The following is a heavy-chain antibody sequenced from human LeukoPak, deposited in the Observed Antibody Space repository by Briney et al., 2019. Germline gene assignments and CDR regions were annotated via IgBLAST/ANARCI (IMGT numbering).Heavy chain of an antibody. CDR3: ARGKFGAYYDSSGYDY. J-gene: IGHJ4*02. CDR1: GGSISDSNYF. D-gene: IGHD3-22*01. CDR2: INHSGST. V-gene: IGHV4-39*07. Sequence: SETLSLTCTVSGGSISDSNYFWSWIRQPPGKGLEWIGEINHSGSTNYNPSLKSRVTISVDTSKNQFSLKLSSVTAADTAVYYCARGKFGAYYDSSGYDYWGQGTLVTVSS.